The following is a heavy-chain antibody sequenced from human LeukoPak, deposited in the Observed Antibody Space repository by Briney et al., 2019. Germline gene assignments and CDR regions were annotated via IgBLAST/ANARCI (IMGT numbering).Heavy chain of an antibody. CDR1: GYTFTSYD. V-gene: IGHV1-8*01. Sequence: ASVKVSCKASGYTFTSYDINWVRQATGQGLEWMGWMNPKSGNTDYAQKFQGRVTMTRNTSISTAYMELSSLRSEDTAVYYCARGVSATRLRYFDWLHYYYYMDVWGKGTTVTVSS. CDR3: ARGVSATRLRYFDWLHYYYYMDV. J-gene: IGHJ6*03. CDR2: MNPKSGNT. D-gene: IGHD3-9*01.